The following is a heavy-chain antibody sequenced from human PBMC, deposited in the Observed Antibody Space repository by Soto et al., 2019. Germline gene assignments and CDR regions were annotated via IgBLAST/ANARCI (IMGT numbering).Heavy chain of an antibody. D-gene: IGHD3-3*01. CDR3: ARDYDFWSGYGPYYYYGMDV. V-gene: IGHV1-69*12. CDR2: IIPIFGTA. Sequence: QVQLVQSGAEVKKPGSSGKVSCKASGGTFSSYAISWVRQAPGQGLEWMGGIIPIFGTANYAQKFQGRVTITADESTSTAYMELSSLRSEDTAVYYCARDYDFWSGYGPYYYYGMDVWGQGTTVTVSS. CDR1: GGTFSSYA. J-gene: IGHJ6*02.